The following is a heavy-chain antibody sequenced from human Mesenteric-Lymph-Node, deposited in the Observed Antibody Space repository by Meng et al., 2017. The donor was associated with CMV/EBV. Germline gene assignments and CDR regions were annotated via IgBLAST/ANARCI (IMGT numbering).Heavy chain of an antibody. CDR1: GDSISNSTYY. V-gene: IGHV4-39*01. D-gene: IGHD3-22*01. CDR2: VHHSGTT. J-gene: IGHJ4*02. Sequence: QLQLPELGPGLVKPSETLSLSCIVSGDSISNSTYYWTWIRQPPGKGLEWIGSVHHSGTTYYNPSLKGRLTISVDTSANLFSLRLTTVTAADTATYYCARRGNYDSDYSEYWGQGTLVTVSS. CDR3: ARRGNYDSDYSEY.